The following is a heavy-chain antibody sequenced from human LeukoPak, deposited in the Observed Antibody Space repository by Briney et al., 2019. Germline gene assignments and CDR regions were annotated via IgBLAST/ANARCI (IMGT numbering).Heavy chain of an antibody. D-gene: IGHD3-22*01. J-gene: IGHJ3*02. CDR3: AKGYYYDSIDI. Sequence: GGSLRLSCAASEFSVGSNYMTWVRQAPGKGLEWVSLIYSGGSTYYADSVKGRFTISRDNSKNTLYLQMNSLRAEDTAVYYCAKGYYYDSIDIWGQGTMVTVSS. CDR2: IYSGGST. CDR1: EFSVGSNY. V-gene: IGHV3-66*01.